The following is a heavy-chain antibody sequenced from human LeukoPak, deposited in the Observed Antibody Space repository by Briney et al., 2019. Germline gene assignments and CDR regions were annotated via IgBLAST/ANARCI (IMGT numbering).Heavy chain of an antibody. J-gene: IGHJ5*02. CDR2: INHSGST. Sequence: NSSETLSLTCAVYGGSFSGYYWSWIRQPPGKGLEWIGEINHSGSTNYNPSLKSRVTISVDTSKNQFSLKLSSVTAADTAVYYCAAGPTGEDSSGYPPRGFDPWGQGTLVTVSS. CDR1: GGSFSGYY. V-gene: IGHV4-34*01. D-gene: IGHD3-22*01. CDR3: AAGPTGEDSSGYPPRGFDP.